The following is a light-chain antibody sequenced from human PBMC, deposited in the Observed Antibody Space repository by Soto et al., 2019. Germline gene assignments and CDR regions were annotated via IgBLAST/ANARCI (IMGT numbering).Light chain of an antibody. J-gene: IGLJ3*02. CDR1: SNDVGGYNY. Sequence: QSALTQPASVSGSPGQSITISCTGTSNDVGGYNYVSWYQQHPGKAPKLMIYEVSNRPSGVSNRFSGSKSGNTASLTISGLQAEDEADYYCSSYTSSSTNWVYGGGTKLTVL. CDR2: EVS. CDR3: SSYTSSSTNWV. V-gene: IGLV2-14*01.